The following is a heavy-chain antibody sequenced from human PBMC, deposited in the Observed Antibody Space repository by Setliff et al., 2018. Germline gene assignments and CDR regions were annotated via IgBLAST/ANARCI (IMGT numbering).Heavy chain of an antibody. CDR1: GGPINSDRYY. Sequence: SETLSLTCTVSGGPINSDRYYWGWIRQPPGKGLEWIGSMYSSGSTYYNPSLKSRVTISVDTSQNQFSLKLSSVTAADTAVYYCARGRYFESSSYYFPFDYWGLGTLVTVSS. V-gene: IGHV4-39*01. CDR3: ARGRYFESSSYYFPFDY. J-gene: IGHJ4*02. CDR2: MYSSGST. D-gene: IGHD3-22*01.